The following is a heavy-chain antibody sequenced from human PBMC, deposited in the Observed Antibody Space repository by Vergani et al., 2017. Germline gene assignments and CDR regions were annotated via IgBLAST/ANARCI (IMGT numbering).Heavy chain of an antibody. CDR2: TWYDGNNK. CDR1: GFTFNQYG. Sequence: QVQLVESGGGVVQPGRSLRLSCAASGFTFNQYGMHWVRQAPGKGLEWVAVTWYDGNNKQYADSVKGRFTISRDNSKSTMYLQMNSLGDEDTGVYYCERDLRLLYNRFDPWGQGTLVTVSS. CDR3: ERDLRLLYNRFDP. D-gene: IGHD5-12*01. J-gene: IGHJ5*02. V-gene: IGHV3-33*01.